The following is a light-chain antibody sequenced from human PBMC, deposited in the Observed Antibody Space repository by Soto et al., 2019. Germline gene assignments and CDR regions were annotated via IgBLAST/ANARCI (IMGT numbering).Light chain of an antibody. J-gene: IGKJ5*01. V-gene: IGKV1-9*01. CDR3: QQYNNWPAIT. CDR1: QGIGTY. CDR2: AAF. Sequence: IQLTQSPSSLSASVGDRVTISCRASQGIGTYLAWYQQKPGKAPKLLIYAAFTLHSGVPARFSGSRSGTDFTLTITSLQSEDFAVYYCQQYNNWPAITFGQGTRLEIK.